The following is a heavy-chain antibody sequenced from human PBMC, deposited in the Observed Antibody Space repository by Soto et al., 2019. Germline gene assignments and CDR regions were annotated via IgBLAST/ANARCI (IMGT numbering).Heavy chain of an antibody. CDR1: GGSVTSGTYY. CDR3: ARALVVGVSGTWWYFDL. V-gene: IGHV4-61*01. D-gene: IGHD2-21*02. J-gene: IGHJ2*01. CDR2: INYIGLT. Sequence: QVQLQESGPGLVKPSETLSLTCPVSGGSVTSGTYYWSWIRQSPGKGLEWIGFINYIGLTNYNPSLKSRVTLSVVTSKNQFSLNLSSVTAADTAVYYCARALVVGVSGTWWYFDLWGRGTLVTVSS.